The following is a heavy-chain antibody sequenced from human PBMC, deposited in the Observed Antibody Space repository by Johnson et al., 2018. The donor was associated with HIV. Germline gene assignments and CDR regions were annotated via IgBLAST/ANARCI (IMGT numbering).Heavy chain of an antibody. D-gene: IGHD5-18*01. Sequence: VQLVESGGGLVQPGRSLRLSCAASGFTFDDYAMHWVRQAPGKGLEWVSGISWNSGSIGYADSVKGRFTISRDNSKNTLYLQMNRLRAEYTAVYYCSRAPGYSRAFDIWGQGTMVTVST. V-gene: IGHV3-9*01. CDR1: GFTFDDYA. CDR3: SRAPGYSRAFDI. CDR2: ISWNSGSI. J-gene: IGHJ3*02.